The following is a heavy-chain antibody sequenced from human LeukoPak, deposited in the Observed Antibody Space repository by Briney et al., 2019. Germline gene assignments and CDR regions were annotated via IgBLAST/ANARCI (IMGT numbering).Heavy chain of an antibody. D-gene: IGHD2-15*01. CDR1: GFTFSSYA. CDR2: ISGSGGST. Sequence: GGSLRLSCAASGFTFSSYAMSWVRQAPGKGLEWVSAISGSGGSTYYADSVKGRFTIPRDNSKNTLYLQMNSLRAEDTAVYYCAKTPSSHPSRQIFDYWGQGTLVTVSS. CDR3: AKTPSSHPSRQIFDY. V-gene: IGHV3-23*01. J-gene: IGHJ4*02.